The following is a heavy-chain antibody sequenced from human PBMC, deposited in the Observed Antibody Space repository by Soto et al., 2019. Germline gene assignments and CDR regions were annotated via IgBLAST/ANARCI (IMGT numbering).Heavy chain of an antibody. CDR2: ISTSGTII. CDR1: GFSFSSFE. Sequence: GGSLRLSCAASGFSFSSFEMNWVRQAPGKGLEWISYISTSGTIIYYVDSVKGRFTISGDNPRNTLYLQLNSLSAEDTAVYFCAKRPETGFSPFDSWGQGILVTVSS. CDR3: AKRPETGFSPFDS. D-gene: IGHD3-9*01. V-gene: IGHV3-48*03. J-gene: IGHJ4*02.